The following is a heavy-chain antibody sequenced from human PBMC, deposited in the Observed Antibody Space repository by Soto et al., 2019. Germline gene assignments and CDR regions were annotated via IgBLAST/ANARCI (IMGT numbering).Heavy chain of an antibody. Sequence: GGSLRLSCAASGFTFSSYWMHWVRQAPGKGLVWVSRINSDGSSTSYADSVKGRFTISRDNAKNTLYLQMNSLRAEDTAVYYCAREELTYYYGSGSYTSPFFDYWGQGTLVTVSS. CDR2: INSDGSST. CDR1: GFTFSSYW. CDR3: AREELTYYYGSGSYTSPFFDY. D-gene: IGHD3-10*01. J-gene: IGHJ4*02. V-gene: IGHV3-74*01.